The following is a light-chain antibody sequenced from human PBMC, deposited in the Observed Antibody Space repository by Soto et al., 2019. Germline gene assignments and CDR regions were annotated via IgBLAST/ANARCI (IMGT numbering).Light chain of an antibody. J-gene: IGKJ5*01. CDR3: QQLNNYPIT. V-gene: IGKV1-9*01. CDR1: QGISSY. Sequence: DIQLTQSPSFLSASVGDRVTITCRASQGISSYLAWYQQKPGKAPKVVIYAASTLQSGVPSRFSGSGSGTEFTLTISSLQPEDFATYYCQQLNNYPITFGQGTRLENK. CDR2: AAS.